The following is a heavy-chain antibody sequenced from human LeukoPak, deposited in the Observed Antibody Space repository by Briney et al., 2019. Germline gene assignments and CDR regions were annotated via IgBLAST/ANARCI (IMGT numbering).Heavy chain of an antibody. V-gene: IGHV1-18*01. D-gene: IGHD5-18*01. CDR2: ISPYSGIT. J-gene: IGHJ4*02. CDR1: GYTFTSYA. CDR3: ARLDSYGSSQADY. Sequence: GASVKVSCKTSGYTFTSYAITWVRQAPGQGLEWMGWISPYSGITNYAQMRQGRGTMTTDTSTSTAYMELRSLRADDTAMYYCARLDSYGSSQADYWGQGALVTVSS.